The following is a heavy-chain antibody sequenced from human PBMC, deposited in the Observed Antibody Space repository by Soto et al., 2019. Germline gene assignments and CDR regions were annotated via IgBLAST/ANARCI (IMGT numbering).Heavy chain of an antibody. CDR3: ERLRIPTNHYKWLDP. CDR2: IYVTGAV. Sequence: SETLSLTCSVSGAALNSGNYYWSWIRQVPGKGLEWIGHIYVTGAVDYNPSLRDRITISQDTSERQFSLNLRLVTAADTAVYYCERLRIPTNHYKWLDPCGQGPLVTVSS. CDR1: GAALNSGNYY. V-gene: IGHV4-31*03. D-gene: IGHD1-1*01. J-gene: IGHJ5*02.